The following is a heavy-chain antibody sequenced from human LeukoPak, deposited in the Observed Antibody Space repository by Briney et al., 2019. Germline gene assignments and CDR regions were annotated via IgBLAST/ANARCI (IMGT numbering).Heavy chain of an antibody. Sequence: ASVKVSCKASGYTFTTYGITWVRQAPGQGLEWMGWISAYNGNTNYAQKLQGRVTMTTDTPTSTAYMELRSLRSDDTAVYYCARDLVTAGMDVWGQGTTVTVPS. CDR3: ARDLVTAGMDV. CDR1: GYTFTTYG. CDR2: ISAYNGNT. D-gene: IGHD4-23*01. J-gene: IGHJ6*02. V-gene: IGHV1-18*01.